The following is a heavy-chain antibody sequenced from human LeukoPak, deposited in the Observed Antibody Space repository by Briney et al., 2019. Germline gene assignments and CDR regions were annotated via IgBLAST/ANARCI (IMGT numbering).Heavy chain of an antibody. Sequence: GGSLRLSCAASGFTFSSYTMNWVRQPPGKGLEWVSNIGTSSTTIYYADSVKGRFTISRDNAKNSLYLQMNSLRAEDTAVYYCARVRVGAYDFEYGGQGTLVTVSS. CDR2: IGTSSTTI. CDR1: GFTFSSYT. CDR3: ARVRVGAYDFEY. D-gene: IGHD3-10*01. V-gene: IGHV3-48*01. J-gene: IGHJ4*02.